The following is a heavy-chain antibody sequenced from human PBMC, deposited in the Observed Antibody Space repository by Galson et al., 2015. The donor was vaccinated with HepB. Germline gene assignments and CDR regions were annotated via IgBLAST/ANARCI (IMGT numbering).Heavy chain of an antibody. Sequence: GFTFSSYAMSWDRQAPGKGLEWVSAISGSGGSTYYADSVKGRFTISRDNSKNTLYLQMNSLRAEDTAVYYCAKDLGYCSGGSCYDIPTTFDYWGQGTLVTVSS. CDR2: ISGSGGST. V-gene: IGHV3-23*01. CDR1: GFTFSSYA. J-gene: IGHJ4*02. CDR3: AKDLGYCSGGSCYDIPTTFDY. D-gene: IGHD2-15*01.